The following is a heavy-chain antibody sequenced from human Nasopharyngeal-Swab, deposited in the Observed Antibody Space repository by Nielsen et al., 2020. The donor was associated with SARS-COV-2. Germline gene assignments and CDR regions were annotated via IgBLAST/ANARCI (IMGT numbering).Heavy chain of an antibody. D-gene: IGHD6-13*01. CDR1: VGTFSSYA. J-gene: IGHJ4*02. CDR3: ARDAASSREGYFGY. V-gene: IGHV1-69*13. CDR2: IIPIFGTA. Sequence: SVKVSCKASVGTFSSYAISWVRQAPGQGLEWMGGIIPIFGTANYAQKFQGRVTITADESTSTAYMELSSLRAEDTAVYYCARDAASSREGYFGYWGQGTLVTVSS.